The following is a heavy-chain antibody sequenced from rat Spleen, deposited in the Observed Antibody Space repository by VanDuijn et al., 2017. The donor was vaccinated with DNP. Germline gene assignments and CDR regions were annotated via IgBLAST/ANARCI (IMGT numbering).Heavy chain of an antibody. V-gene: IGHV5-22*01. CDR1: GFTFSNYG. D-gene: IGHD1-10*01. Sequence: EVQLVESGGGLVQPGRSLKLSCAASGFTFSNYGMAWVRQAPKKGLEWVASISYEGSSTYYGDSVKGRFTISRDNAENTVYLQMNSLRSEDTATYYCAKDDNNLHWYFDFWGPGTMVTVSS. J-gene: IGHJ1*01. CDR3: AKDDNNLHWYFDF. CDR2: ISYEGSST.